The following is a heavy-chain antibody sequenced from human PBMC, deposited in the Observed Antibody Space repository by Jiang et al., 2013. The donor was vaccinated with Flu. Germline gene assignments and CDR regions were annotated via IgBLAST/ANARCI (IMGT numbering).Heavy chain of an antibody. D-gene: IGHD1-7*01. CDR3: AREGDWNYRSPLGWFDP. CDR1: GYTFTNYA. Sequence: KASGYTFTNYAMNWVRQAPGQGLEWMGWINTNTGNPTYAQGFTGRFVFSLDTSVSTAYLQISSLQAGDTAVYYCAREGDWNYRSPLGWFDPWGQGTLVTVSS. J-gene: IGHJ5*02. CDR2: INTNTGNP. V-gene: IGHV7-4-1*02.